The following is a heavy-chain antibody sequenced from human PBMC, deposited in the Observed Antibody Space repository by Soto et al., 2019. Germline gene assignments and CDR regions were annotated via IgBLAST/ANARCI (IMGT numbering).Heavy chain of an antibody. CDR3: ARGATVTQYDY. J-gene: IGHJ4*02. V-gene: IGHV4-61*01. Sequence: SETLSLTCTVSGVSVSSGSFYWAWIRQPPGKGLEWIGFGSYSGTTNYKPSLKSRVTISVDTSRSQISLKVSSLTAADTAVYYCARGATVTQYDYWGQGTLVTVSS. D-gene: IGHD4-17*01. CDR2: GSYSGTT. CDR1: GVSVSSGSFY.